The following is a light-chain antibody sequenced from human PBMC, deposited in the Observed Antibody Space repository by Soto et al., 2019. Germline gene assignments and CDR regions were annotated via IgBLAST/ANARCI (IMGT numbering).Light chain of an antibody. CDR3: QTWGTGIHVV. J-gene: IGLJ2*01. Sequence: QPVLTQSLSASASLGASVKLTCTLRSGYTSSSIAWHQQQPEKGPRYLMKINSDGGHTKGDGIPDRFSGSSLGAERYLTISSLQSEDEADYYCQTWGTGIHVVFGGGTKLTVL. CDR2: INSDGGH. CDR1: SGYTSSS. V-gene: IGLV4-69*01.